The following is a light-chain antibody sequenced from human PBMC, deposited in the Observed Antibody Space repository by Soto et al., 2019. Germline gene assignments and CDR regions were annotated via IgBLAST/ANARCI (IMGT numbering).Light chain of an antibody. CDR2: EVS. Sequence: QSALTQPASVSGSPGQSITISCTGTSSDVGGYNYVSWYQQHPGKAPKLMIYEVSNRPSGVSNRFSGSKSGNTASLTISGFQAEDEADYYCSSYTRNSTLVFGGGTKLTVL. J-gene: IGLJ2*01. CDR3: SSYTRNSTLV. V-gene: IGLV2-14*01. CDR1: SSDVGGYNY.